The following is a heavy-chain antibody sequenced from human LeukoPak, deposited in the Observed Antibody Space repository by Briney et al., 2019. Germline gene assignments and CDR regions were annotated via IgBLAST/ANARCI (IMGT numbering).Heavy chain of an antibody. CDR2: IYYSGCT. J-gene: IGHJ4*02. CDR1: GGSISSGDYY. V-gene: IGHV4-31*03. CDR3: AKVHDPEYSSSSPYYFDY. D-gene: IGHD6-6*01. Sequence: SQTLSLTCTVSGGSISSGDYYWSWIRHHPGKGLEWIGYIYYSGCTYYNPSLKSRVTISVDTSKNQFSLKLTSVTAADTAVYYCAKVHDPEYSSSSPYYFDYWGQGTLVTVSS.